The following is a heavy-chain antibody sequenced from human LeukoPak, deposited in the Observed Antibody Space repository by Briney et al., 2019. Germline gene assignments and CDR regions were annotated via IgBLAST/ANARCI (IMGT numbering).Heavy chain of an antibody. CDR2: IKQDGSEK. V-gene: IGHV3-7*01. CDR3: VRDRKVGSCSSTSCQSLNWFDP. CDR1: GFTFSSYW. Sequence: PGGSLRLSCAASGFTFSSYWMSWVRQAPGKGLEWVANIKQDGSEKYYVDSVKGRFTISRDNAKNSLYLQMNSLRAEDTAVYYCVRDRKVGSCSSTSCQSLNWFDPWGQGTLVTVSS. J-gene: IGHJ5*02. D-gene: IGHD2-2*03.